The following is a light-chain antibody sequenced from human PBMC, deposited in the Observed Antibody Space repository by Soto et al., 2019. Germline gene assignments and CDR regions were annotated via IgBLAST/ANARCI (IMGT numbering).Light chain of an antibody. V-gene: IGKV1-5*03. CDR3: QQYHSYPFT. Sequence: DIQMTQSPSPLSASVGDTVTITCRASQSISSYLAWYRQTPGKAPKLLIHKASSLESGVPSRFSGSGSGTEFTLTVSSLQPDDFATYYCQQYHSYPFTFGGGTKVEIK. J-gene: IGKJ4*01. CDR2: KAS. CDR1: QSISSY.